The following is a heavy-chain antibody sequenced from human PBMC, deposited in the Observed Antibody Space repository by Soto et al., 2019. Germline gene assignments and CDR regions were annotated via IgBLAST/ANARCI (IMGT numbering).Heavy chain of an antibody. CDR1: SGSISSGGFS. Sequence: QLPLQEFGSRLVKPSQTLSLTCGVSSGSISSGGFSWSWIRQPPGKGLEWIGYISHSGNTYYTPSLKSRVTISVDRSKNQFSLNLTSVTAADTAVYYCARTQTYGDYGRYFDNWGQGTLVTVSS. CDR3: ARTQTYGDYGRYFDN. D-gene: IGHD4-17*01. V-gene: IGHV4-30-2*01. CDR2: ISHSGNT. J-gene: IGHJ4*02.